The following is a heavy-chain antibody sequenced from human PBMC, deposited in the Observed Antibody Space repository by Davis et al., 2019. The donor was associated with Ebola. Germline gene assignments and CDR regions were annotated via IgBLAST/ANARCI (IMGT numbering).Heavy chain of an antibody. CDR2: ISGSGGST. J-gene: IGHJ6*02. Sequence: PGGSLRLSCAASGFTFSSYAMSWVRQAPGKGLEWVSAISGSGGSTYYADSVKGRFTTSRDNSKNTLYLQMNSLRAEDTAVYYCAKSRAGKGSTSCMDVWGQGTTVTVSS. V-gene: IGHV3-23*01. CDR3: AKSRAGKGSTSCMDV. CDR1: GFTFSSYA. D-gene: IGHD2-2*01.